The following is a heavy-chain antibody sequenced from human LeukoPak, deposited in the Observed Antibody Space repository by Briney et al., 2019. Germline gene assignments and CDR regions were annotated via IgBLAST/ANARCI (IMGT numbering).Heavy chain of an antibody. Sequence: SETLSLTCAVYGGSFSGYYWSWIRQPPGQGLEWIGEINHSGSANYNPSLKSRVTVSVDTSKNQFSLKLNSVTAADTAVYYCARDLGSSSSDWFDPWGQGTLVTVSS. CDR3: ARDLGSSSSDWFDP. CDR1: GGSFSGYY. D-gene: IGHD6-6*01. CDR2: INHSGSA. J-gene: IGHJ5*02. V-gene: IGHV4-34*01.